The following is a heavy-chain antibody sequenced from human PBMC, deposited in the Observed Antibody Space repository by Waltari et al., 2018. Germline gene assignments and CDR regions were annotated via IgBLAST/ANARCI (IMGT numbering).Heavy chain of an antibody. Sequence: EVQLVEAGGGLEQPGGCLRLSCEASGLDFPTSGMTWVGQAPGKGLEWISYIIRRSDTTYYADSVKGRFTISRDNFQRSLYLEMNSLRVADTAVYYCARDGSGWYYFDRWGQGTLVTIAS. V-gene: IGHV3-48*01. CDR2: IIRRSDTT. D-gene: IGHD6-19*01. CDR3: ARDGSGWYYFDR. CDR1: GLDFPTSG. J-gene: IGHJ4*02.